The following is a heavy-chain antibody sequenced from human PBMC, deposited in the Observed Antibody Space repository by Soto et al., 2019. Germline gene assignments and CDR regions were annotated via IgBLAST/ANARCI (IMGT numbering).Heavy chain of an antibody. J-gene: IGHJ4*02. D-gene: IGHD3-10*01. CDR3: ARDYGSALDY. V-gene: IGHV3-30-3*01. Sequence: QVQLVESGGGVVQPGRSLRLSCVATGFTFSSYAMNWVRQAPGKGLEWVAVISHDGSSQYYTDSVKGRFTNSRDNSKNPLYVQMNSLRGEDTAVYYCARDYGSALDYWGQGTLVTVSS. CDR1: GFTFSSYA. CDR2: ISHDGSSQ.